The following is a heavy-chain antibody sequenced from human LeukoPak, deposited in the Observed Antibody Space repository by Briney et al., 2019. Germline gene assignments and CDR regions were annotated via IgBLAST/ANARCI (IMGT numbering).Heavy chain of an antibody. J-gene: IGHJ4*02. CDR3: AKSTGEQLYFRDFDY. D-gene: IGHD1/OR15-1a*01. Sequence: PRGSLRLSCAASGFTFSRYGMHWVRQAPGKGLQWVAFIRYDGTIKYYADSVQGRFTMSRDNSKNTLYLQMNSLRAEDTAVYYCAKSTGEQLYFRDFDYWGQGTLVTVAS. CDR2: IRYDGTIK. V-gene: IGHV3-30*02. CDR1: GFTFSRYG.